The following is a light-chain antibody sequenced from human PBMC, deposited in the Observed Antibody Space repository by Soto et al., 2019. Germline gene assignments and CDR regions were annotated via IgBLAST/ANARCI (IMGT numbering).Light chain of an antibody. CDR3: QQRSKWPVT. J-gene: IGKJ3*01. Sequence: EIVLTQSPDTLSLSPGERAIFSCRTSQSIGSTLAWYQHKPGQAPRLLIYDASKRATGIPARFSGSGSGTDFTLIISGLEPEDFAVYFCQQRSKWPVTFGPGTTVDIK. CDR2: DAS. V-gene: IGKV3-11*01. CDR1: QSIGST.